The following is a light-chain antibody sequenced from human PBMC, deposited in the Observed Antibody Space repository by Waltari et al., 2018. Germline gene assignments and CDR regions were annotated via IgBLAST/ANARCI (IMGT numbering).Light chain of an antibody. Sequence: ENVLTQSPGTLSLSPGERATLSCRASQSVSKNYLAWYQQKPGQPPRLLIYTASSRATGIPDRFSGSGSGTDFTLTISGLEPEDFAVYYCQQDDNFLWTFGQGTKVEI. V-gene: IGKV3-20*01. CDR1: QSVSKNY. CDR3: QQDDNFLWT. J-gene: IGKJ1*01. CDR2: TAS.